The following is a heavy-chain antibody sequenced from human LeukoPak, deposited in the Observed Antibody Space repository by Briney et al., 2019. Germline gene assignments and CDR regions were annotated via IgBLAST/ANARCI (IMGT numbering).Heavy chain of an antibody. J-gene: IGHJ4*02. V-gene: IGHV4-39*07. CDR1: GGSISSSSYY. CDR3: ASSSCSSGWYIHN. Sequence: SETLSLTCTVSGGSISSSSYYWGWIRQPPGKGLEWIGSIYYSGSTYYNPSLKSRVTISVDTSKNQFSLKLSSVTAADTAVYYCASSSCSSGWYIHNWGQGTLVTVSS. CDR2: IYYSGST. D-gene: IGHD6-19*01.